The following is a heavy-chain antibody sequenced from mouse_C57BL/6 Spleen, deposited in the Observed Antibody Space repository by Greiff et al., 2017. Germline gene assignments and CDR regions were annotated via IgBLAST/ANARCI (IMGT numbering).Heavy chain of an antibody. Sequence: EVQRVESGPELVKPGASVKISCKASGYSFTDYNMNWVKQSNGKSLEWIGVINPNYGTTSYNQKFKGKATLTVDQSSSTAYMQLNSLTSEDSAVYDCARRGGYGNPSYAMDYWGQGTSVTVSS. V-gene: IGHV1-39*01. D-gene: IGHD2-1*01. CDR1: GYSFTDYN. J-gene: IGHJ4*01. CDR2: INPNYGTT. CDR3: ARRGGYGNPSYAMDY.